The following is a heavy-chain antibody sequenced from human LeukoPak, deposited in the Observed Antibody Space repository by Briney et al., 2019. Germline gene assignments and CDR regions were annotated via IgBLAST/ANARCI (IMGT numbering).Heavy chain of an antibody. CDR1: GFTFSSYA. V-gene: IGHV3-30-3*01. J-gene: IGHJ4*02. CDR3: ARVSGPYYDFWSGYLANDY. Sequence: GRSLRLSCAASGFTFSSYAMHWVRQAPGKGLEWVAVISYDGSNKYYADSVKGRFTISRDNSKNTLYLQMNSLRAEDTAVYYCARVSGPYYDFWSGYLANDYWGQGTLVTVSS. CDR2: ISYDGSNK. D-gene: IGHD3-3*01.